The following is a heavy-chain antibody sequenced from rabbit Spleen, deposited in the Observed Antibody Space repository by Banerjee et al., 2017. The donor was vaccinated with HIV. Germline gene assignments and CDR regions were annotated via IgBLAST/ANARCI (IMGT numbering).Heavy chain of an antibody. CDR2: IAGGSSGST. CDR3: ARDTSTSFSTYGMDL. CDR1: GVSFSDKDV. J-gene: IGHJ6*01. Sequence: QSLEESGGGLVKPEGSLTLTCKASGVSFSDKDVMCWVRQAPGKGLEWIACIAGGSSGSTYYATWAKGRFTISKASWTTVTLQMTSLTAADTATYFCARDTSTSFSTYGMDLWGPGDPGHRL. D-gene: IGHD1-1*01. V-gene: IGHV1S40*01.